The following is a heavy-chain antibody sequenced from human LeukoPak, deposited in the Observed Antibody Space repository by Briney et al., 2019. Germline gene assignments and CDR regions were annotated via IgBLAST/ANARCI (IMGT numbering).Heavy chain of an antibody. V-gene: IGHV1-69*05. Sequence: SVKVSCKACGGTFISYAISWVRQAPGQGREGMGGIIAIFGTANYAQKFQGRVTNTTEESTRTDYMELRSLRCEDTAVYYCASGWGGRYCSRGTCPAEYFQHWGQGTLVTVSS. CDR1: GGTFISYA. D-gene: IGHD2-15*01. CDR2: IIAIFGTA. J-gene: IGHJ1*01. CDR3: ASGWGGRYCSRGTCPAEYFQH.